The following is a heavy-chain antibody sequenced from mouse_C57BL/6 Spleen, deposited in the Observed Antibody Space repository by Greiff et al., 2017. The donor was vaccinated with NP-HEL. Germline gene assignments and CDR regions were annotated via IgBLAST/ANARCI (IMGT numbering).Heavy chain of an antibody. D-gene: IGHD1-1*01. Sequence: QVQLQQPGAELVRPGSSVKLSCKASGYTFTSYWMDWVKQRPGQGLEWIGNIYPSDSETHYNQKFKDKATLTVDKSSSTAYMQLSSLTSEDSAVYYCARGAVSPAWFAYWGQGTLVTVSA. J-gene: IGHJ3*01. V-gene: IGHV1-61*01. CDR3: ARGAVSPAWFAY. CDR2: IYPSDSET. CDR1: GYTFTSYW.